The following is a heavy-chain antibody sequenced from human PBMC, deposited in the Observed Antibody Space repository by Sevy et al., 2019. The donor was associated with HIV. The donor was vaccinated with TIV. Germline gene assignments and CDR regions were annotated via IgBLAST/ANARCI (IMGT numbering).Heavy chain of an antibody. Sequence: ASVKVSCKVSGYTLTELSMHWLRQAPGKGLEWVGSFDPEDGETVYEHNFQCRVSMTEDTSTDTAYMEVISLKFEDTAVYYCATTKDYYDSSGYPFDYWGQGTLVTVSS. CDR3: ATTKDYYDSSGYPFDY. D-gene: IGHD3-22*01. J-gene: IGHJ4*02. CDR2: FDPEDGET. CDR1: GYTLTELS. V-gene: IGHV1-24*01.